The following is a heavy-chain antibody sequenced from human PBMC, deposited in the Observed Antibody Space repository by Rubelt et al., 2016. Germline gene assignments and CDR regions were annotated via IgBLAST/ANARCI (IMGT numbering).Heavy chain of an antibody. J-gene: IGHJ4*02. Sequence: QVQLVQSGAEVKKPGSSVKVSCKASGGTFSSYAISWVRQAPGHGLEWMGGIIPIFGTANSAQRFQGGVTITAEKSTSTAYMELGSLRSEDTAVYYCASTSEQLLIYYFDYWGQGTLVTVSS. CDR2: IIPIFGTA. CDR3: ASTSEQLLIYYFDY. V-gene: IGHV1-69*06. CDR1: GGTFSSYA. D-gene: IGHD5-18*01.